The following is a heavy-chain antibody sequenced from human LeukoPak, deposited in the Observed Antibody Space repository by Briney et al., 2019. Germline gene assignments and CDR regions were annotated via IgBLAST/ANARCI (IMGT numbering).Heavy chain of an antibody. CDR1: GYTFTSYC. J-gene: IGHJ4*02. V-gene: IGHV1-46*01. CDR2: INPSGGST. D-gene: IGHD3-9*01. Sequence: ASVKVSCKTSGYTFTSYCMHWVRQAPGQGLDWMGIINPSGGSTSYAQKFQGRVTMTSDTSTSTVYMELSSLRSEDTAVYYCARDWGSEGDLLTGYYIYWGQGTLVTVSS. CDR3: ARDWGSEGDLLTGYYIY.